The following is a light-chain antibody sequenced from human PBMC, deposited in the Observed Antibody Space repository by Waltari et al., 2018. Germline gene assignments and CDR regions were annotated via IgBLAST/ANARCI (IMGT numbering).Light chain of an antibody. CDR2: DVN. Sequence: QSVLTQPPSASGSPGQSVTLSCTGTSNDVGGYNYVSWYQQHPGKAPKLMIYDVNKRPSGVPDRFSGSKSGNTASLTVSGLQAEDEADYYCSSYAGSKNYVFGTGTKVTVV. CDR3: SSYAGSKNYV. J-gene: IGLJ1*01. V-gene: IGLV2-8*01. CDR1: SNDVGGYNY.